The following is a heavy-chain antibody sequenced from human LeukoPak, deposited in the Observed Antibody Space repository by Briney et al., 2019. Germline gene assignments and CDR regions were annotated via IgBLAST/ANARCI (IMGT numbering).Heavy chain of an antibody. CDR1: GFTFSSYA. CDR2: ITNNGTTI. CDR3: ARGFRLEFDY. J-gene: IGHJ4*02. Sequence: GGSLRLSCAASGFTFSSYAMNWVRQAPGKGLEWVSYITNNGTTIYYADSVKGRFTISRDNAKNSLYLQMNSLRAEDTAVYYCARGFRLEFDYWGQGTLVTVSS. D-gene: IGHD1-1*01. V-gene: IGHV3-48*03.